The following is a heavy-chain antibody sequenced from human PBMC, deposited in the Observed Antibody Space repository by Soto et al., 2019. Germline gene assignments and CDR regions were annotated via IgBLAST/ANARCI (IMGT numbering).Heavy chain of an antibody. J-gene: IGHJ6*02. CDR3: ARDTSSSYNYYYGMDV. V-gene: IGHV3-53*01. Sequence: GGSLRLSCAASGFTVSRNYVSWVRQAPGKGLAWVSLSYSGGTTDYADSVKGRFTISRDNSKNSLYLQMNSLRAEDTAVYFCARDTSSSYNYYYGMDVWDQGTTVTVSS. CDR2: SYSGGTT. D-gene: IGHD2-2*01. CDR1: GFTVSRNY.